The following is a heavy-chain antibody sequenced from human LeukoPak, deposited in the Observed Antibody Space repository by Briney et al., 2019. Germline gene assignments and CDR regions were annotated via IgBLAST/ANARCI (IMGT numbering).Heavy chain of an antibody. D-gene: IGHD1/OR15-1a*01. J-gene: IGHJ3*02. CDR3: ARERVGGNRRDDSSI. Sequence: ASVKVSCKASGYTLTSYGINWMRQAPGQGLEWMGWISTQSGNTNYAQKVQGRLTLTTDRSTNTAYMELRILRSDDTAVYYCARERVGGNRRDDSSIWAQGTMVTVSS. CDR1: GYTLTSYG. V-gene: IGHV1-18*01. CDR2: ISTQSGNT.